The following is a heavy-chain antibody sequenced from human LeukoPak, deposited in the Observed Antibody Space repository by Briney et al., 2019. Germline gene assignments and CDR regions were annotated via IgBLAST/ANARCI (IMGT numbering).Heavy chain of an antibody. V-gene: IGHV4-59*01. J-gene: IGHJ6*04. CDR2: IYYSGST. CDR1: GGSINNYY. Sequence: SETLSLTCTVSGGSINNYYWSWIRQPPGKGLEWIGYIYYSGSTNYNPSLKSRVTISVDVSKNQFSLKLSSVTAADTAVYYCASFIAAAGTEYYYYGMDVWGKGTTVTVSS. CDR3: ASFIAAAGTEYYYYGMDV. D-gene: IGHD6-13*01.